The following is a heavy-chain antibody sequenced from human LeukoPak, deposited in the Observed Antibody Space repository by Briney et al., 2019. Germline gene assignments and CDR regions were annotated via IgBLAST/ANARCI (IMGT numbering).Heavy chain of an antibody. CDR1: VYTFTHYY. V-gene: IGHV1-2*02. Sequence: GASVRVSSKHSVYTFTHYYMHWVRQAPGQGREWMGWINPNSGGTNYAHKFQGRVTMTRDTSISTAYMELSRLRADDTAVYYCARGRASNSHYDSSGSLFGYWGRGTLVTVSS. D-gene: IGHD3-22*01. J-gene: IGHJ4*02. CDR2: INPNSGGT. CDR3: ARGRASNSHYDSSGSLFGY.